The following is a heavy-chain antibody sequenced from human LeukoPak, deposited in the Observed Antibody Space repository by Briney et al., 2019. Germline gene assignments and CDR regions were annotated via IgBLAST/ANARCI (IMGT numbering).Heavy chain of an antibody. V-gene: IGHV5-51*01. CDR3: ARQPAAAAPTLDY. Sequence: GESLKISCKGSGYSFTSYWIGWVRQMPGKGLEWMGVIYPGDSDTRYSPSFQGQVTISADKSISTAYLQWSSLKASDTAMYYCARQPAAAAPTLDYWGQGTLVTVSS. J-gene: IGHJ4*02. CDR1: GYSFTSYW. D-gene: IGHD6-13*01. CDR2: IYPGDSDT.